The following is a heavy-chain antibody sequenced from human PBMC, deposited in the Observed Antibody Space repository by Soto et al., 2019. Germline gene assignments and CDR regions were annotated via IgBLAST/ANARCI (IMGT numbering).Heavy chain of an antibody. V-gene: IGHV3-9*01. Sequence: EVQLVESGGGLVQPGRSLRLSCAASGFTFDDYAMHWVRQAPGKGLEWVSGISWNSGSIGYADSVKGRFTISRDNAKNSLYPQMNSLRAEDTALYYCAKDGNQQQLVQGGWFDPWGQGTLVTVSS. CDR1: GFTFDDYA. CDR2: ISWNSGSI. J-gene: IGHJ5*02. D-gene: IGHD6-13*01. CDR3: AKDGNQQQLVQGGWFDP.